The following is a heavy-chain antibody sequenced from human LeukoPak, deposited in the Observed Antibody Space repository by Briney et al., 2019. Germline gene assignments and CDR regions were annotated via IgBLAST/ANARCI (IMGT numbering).Heavy chain of an antibody. V-gene: IGHV5-51*01. CDR3: ARLPGIVGVRDAFDI. J-gene: IGHJ3*02. Sequence: GESLKISCKGSGYSFTSYWIGWVRQMPGKGLEWMGIIYPGDSDTRYSPSFQGQVTISADKSISTAYLQWSSLKASDTAMCYCARLPGIVGVRDAFDIWGQGTMVTVSS. D-gene: IGHD1-26*01. CDR2: IYPGDSDT. CDR1: GYSFTSYW.